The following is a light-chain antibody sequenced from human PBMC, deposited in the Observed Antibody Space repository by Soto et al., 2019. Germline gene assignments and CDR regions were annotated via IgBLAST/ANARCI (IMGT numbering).Light chain of an antibody. CDR1: NSNIGSNT. CDR3: AAWDDSLNGRV. Sequence: QSVLTQPPSASGTPGQRVTISCSGSNSNIGSNTVNWYQQLPGTAPKLLIYYDNLRPSGVPDRISGSKSGTSASLAISGLQSADEADYYCAAWDDSLNGRVFGTGTKLTVL. J-gene: IGLJ1*01. V-gene: IGLV1-44*01. CDR2: YDN.